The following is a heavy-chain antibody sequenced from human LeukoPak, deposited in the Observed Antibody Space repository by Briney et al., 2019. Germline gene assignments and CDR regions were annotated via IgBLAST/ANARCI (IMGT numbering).Heavy chain of an antibody. D-gene: IGHD3-3*01. CDR3: ARSTIFGVVTRNFDY. J-gene: IGHJ4*02. V-gene: IGHV4-39*01. Sequence: SETLSLTCTVSGGSISSSSYYWGWIRQPPGKGLEWIGSIYYSGSTYYNPSLKSRVTISVDTSKNQFSLKLSSVTAADTAVYYCARSTIFGVVTRNFDYWGQGTLVTVSS. CDR2: IYYSGST. CDR1: GGSISSSSYY.